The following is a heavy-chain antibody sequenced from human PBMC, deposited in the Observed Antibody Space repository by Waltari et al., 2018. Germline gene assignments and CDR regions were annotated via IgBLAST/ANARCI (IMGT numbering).Heavy chain of an antibody. CDR3: VRGAGWLLEY. Sequence: EVHLVESGGGLVQPGGSLRLSCAASGFTFSNFWMNWARQAPGKGPEWVANRKQDGSEEYYVDSVKGRFTISRDNAKNSLYLQMNSLRVEDTAVYYCVRGAGWLLEYWGQGTLATVSS. V-gene: IGHV3-7*04. CDR2: RKQDGSEE. J-gene: IGHJ4*02. CDR1: GFTFSNFW. D-gene: IGHD3-10*01.